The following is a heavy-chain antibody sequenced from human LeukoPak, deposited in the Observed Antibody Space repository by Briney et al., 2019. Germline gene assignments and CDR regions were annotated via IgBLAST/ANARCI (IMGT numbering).Heavy chain of an antibody. V-gene: IGHV3-64*04. D-gene: IGHD5-24*01. Sequence: GGSLRLSCSASGFTFSSFAMHWVRQAPGKGLEYVAAISRNGGSTYYADSVKGRFTISRDNSKNTLYLQMNSLRAEDTAVYYCAKDYMATIADYWGQGTLVTVSS. J-gene: IGHJ4*02. CDR3: AKDYMATIADY. CDR2: ISRNGGST. CDR1: GFTFSSFA.